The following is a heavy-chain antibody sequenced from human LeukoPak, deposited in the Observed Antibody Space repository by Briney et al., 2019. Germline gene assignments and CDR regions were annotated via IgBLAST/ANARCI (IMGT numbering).Heavy chain of an antibody. CDR2: IYYSGST. CDR3: ARAGVPAAIAWFDP. J-gene: IGHJ5*02. CDR1: GGSISSSSYY. V-gene: IGHV4-39*07. Sequence: SETLSLTCTVSGGSISSSSYYWGWIRQPPGKGLEWIGSIYYSGSTYYNPSLKSRVTISVDMSKNQFSLKLSSVTAADTAVYYCARAGVPAAIAWFDPWGQGTLVTVSS. D-gene: IGHD2-2*01.